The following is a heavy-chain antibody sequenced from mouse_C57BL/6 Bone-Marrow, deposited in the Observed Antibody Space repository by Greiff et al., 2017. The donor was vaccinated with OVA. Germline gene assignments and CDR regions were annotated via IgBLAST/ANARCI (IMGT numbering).Heavy chain of an antibody. CDR1: GYTFTSYW. CDR2: IYPGSGST. CDR3: AKINCCLAY. Sequence: QVQLQQPGAELVKPGASVKMSCKASGYTFTSYWINWVKQRPGQGLAWIGDIYPGSGSTNYNEKFKSKATLTVDTSYSTAYMQLSSLTSEDSAVYYGAKINCCLAYWGQGTLVTVSA. D-gene: IGHD4-1*02. V-gene: IGHV1-55*01. J-gene: IGHJ3*01.